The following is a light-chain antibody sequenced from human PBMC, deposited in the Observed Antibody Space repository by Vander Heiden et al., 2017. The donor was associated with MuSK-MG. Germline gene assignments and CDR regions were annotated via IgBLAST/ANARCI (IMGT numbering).Light chain of an antibody. CDR1: QSISNW. CDR2: KTS. V-gene: IGKV1-5*03. J-gene: IGKJ1*01. Sequence: DIQMTQSPSTLSASVGDRVTITCRASQSISNWLAWYQQKPGKAPKLIIYKTSNLESGVPSRFSGSGSGTEFTLTISSLQPDDFATYYCQQYSTYSETFGQGTKVEVK. CDR3: QQYSTYSET.